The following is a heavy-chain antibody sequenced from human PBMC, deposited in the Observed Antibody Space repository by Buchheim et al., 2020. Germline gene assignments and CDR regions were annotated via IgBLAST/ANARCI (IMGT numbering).Heavy chain of an antibody. V-gene: IGHV4-31*03. CDR3: ARRSEYSSSSAFDD. D-gene: IGHD6-6*01. Sequence: QVQLHESGPGLVKPSQTLSLTCTVSGGSISSGGYYWSWIRQHPGKGLEWIGYIYYMGSTFYNPSLESRVTISVDTSKTQFSLKLNSVTAADTAVYYCARRSEYSSSSAFDDWGRGTL. CDR1: GGSISSGGYY. J-gene: IGHJ4*02. CDR2: IYYMGST.